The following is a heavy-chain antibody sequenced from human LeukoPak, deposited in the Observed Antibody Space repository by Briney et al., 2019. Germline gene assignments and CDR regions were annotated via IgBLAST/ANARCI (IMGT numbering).Heavy chain of an antibody. J-gene: IGHJ4*02. Sequence: ASVKVSRKASGYTFTSYDINWVRQATGQGLEWMGWMNPNSGNTGYAQKFQGRVTMTRNTSISTAYMELSSLRSEDTAVYYCARGRVRRGDYYGFWGQGSLVTVSS. D-gene: IGHD3-10*01. CDR1: GYTFTSYD. CDR2: MNPNSGNT. V-gene: IGHV1-8*01. CDR3: ARGRVRRGDYYGF.